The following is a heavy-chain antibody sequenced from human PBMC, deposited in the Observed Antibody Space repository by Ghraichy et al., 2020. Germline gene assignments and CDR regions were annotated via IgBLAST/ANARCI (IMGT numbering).Heavy chain of an antibody. Sequence: GGSLRLSCAASGFTFSSYAMSWVRQAPGKGLEWVSAISGSGGSTYYADSVKGRFTISRDNSKNTLYLQMNSLRAEDTAVYYCAKDSVSTCGGDCYSFDYWGQGTLVTVSS. CDR2: ISGSGGST. J-gene: IGHJ4*02. V-gene: IGHV3-23*01. CDR3: AKDSVSTCGGDCYSFDY. D-gene: IGHD2-21*01. CDR1: GFTFSSYA.